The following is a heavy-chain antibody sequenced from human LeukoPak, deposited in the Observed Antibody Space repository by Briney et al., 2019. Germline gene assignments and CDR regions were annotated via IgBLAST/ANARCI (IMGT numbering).Heavy chain of an antibody. CDR3: ARAPPGDYSGWYGRRAFDI. D-gene: IGHD6-19*01. J-gene: IGHJ3*02. CDR1: GFTFSSYA. CDR2: ISGSGGST. V-gene: IGHV3-23*01. Sequence: GGSLRLSCAASGFTFSSYAMSWVRQAPGKGLEWVSAISGSGGSTYYADSVKGRFTISRDNSKNTLYLQMNSLRAEDTAVYYCARAPPGDYSGWYGRRAFDIWGQGTMVTVSS.